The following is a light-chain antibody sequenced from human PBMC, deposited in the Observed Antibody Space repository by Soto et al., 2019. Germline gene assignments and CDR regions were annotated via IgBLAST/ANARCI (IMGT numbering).Light chain of an antibody. CDR3: SSYTSSNTVL. Sequence: QSALTQPASVSGSPGQSITISCTGTSSDVGAYNYVSWYQHYPGRAPKLMIHDVSNRPSGVSDRFSGSKSGSTASLTISGLQAEDESDYYCSSYTSSNTVLFGGGTKLTVL. V-gene: IGLV2-14*03. CDR2: DVS. CDR1: SSDVGAYNY. J-gene: IGLJ2*01.